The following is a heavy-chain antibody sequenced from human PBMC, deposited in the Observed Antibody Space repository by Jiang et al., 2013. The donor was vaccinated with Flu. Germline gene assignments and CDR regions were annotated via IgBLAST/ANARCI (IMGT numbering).Heavy chain of an antibody. CDR2: YDDX. J-gene: IGHJ4*02. Sequence: YDDXRYSPSLKSRLTITKDTSKNQVVLTMTNMDPVDTATYYCAHSLAAAGMIYWGQGTLVTVSS. D-gene: IGHD6-13*01. CDR3: AHSLAAAGMIY. V-gene: IGHV2-5*01.